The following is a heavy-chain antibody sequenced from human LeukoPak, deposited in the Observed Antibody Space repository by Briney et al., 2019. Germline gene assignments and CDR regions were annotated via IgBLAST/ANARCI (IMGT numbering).Heavy chain of an antibody. Sequence: RAGGSLRLSCAASGFTFSSYSMNWVRQAPGKGLEWVSSISSSSSYIYYADSVRGRFTISRDNAKSSLYLQMNSLRAEDTAVYYCARGGLRFLEWWGYYFDYWGQGTLVTVSS. CDR1: GFTFSSYS. CDR3: ARGGLRFLEWWGYYFDY. J-gene: IGHJ4*02. CDR2: ISSSSSYI. D-gene: IGHD3-3*01. V-gene: IGHV3-21*01.